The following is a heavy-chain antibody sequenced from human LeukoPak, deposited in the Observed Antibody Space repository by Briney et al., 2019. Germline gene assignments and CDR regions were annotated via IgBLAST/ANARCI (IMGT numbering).Heavy chain of an antibody. CDR2: IYYSGST. CDR1: GGSISSYY. Sequence: PSETLSLTCTVSGGSISSYYWSWIRQPPGKGLEWIGYIYYSGSTNYNPSLKSRVTISVDTSKNQFSLKLSSVTAADTAVYYCAGHRKYGDYVNWFDPWGQGTLVTVSS. J-gene: IGHJ5*02. D-gene: IGHD4-17*01. V-gene: IGHV4-59*08. CDR3: AGHRKYGDYVNWFDP.